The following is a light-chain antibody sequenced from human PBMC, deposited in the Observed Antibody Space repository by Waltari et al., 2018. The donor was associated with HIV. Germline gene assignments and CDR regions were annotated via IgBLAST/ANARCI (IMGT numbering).Light chain of an antibody. CDR3: QHRSSWPRGT. V-gene: IGKV3-11*01. Sequence: EIVLTQSPGTLSLSPGERATLSCRASQSVGSYLAWYQQKPGQAPSLLIYDESNRATGIPARFSGSGSGTDFTLTISSLEPEDFAVYYCQHRSSWPRGTFGQGTKLEIK. J-gene: IGKJ2*01. CDR1: QSVGSY. CDR2: DES.